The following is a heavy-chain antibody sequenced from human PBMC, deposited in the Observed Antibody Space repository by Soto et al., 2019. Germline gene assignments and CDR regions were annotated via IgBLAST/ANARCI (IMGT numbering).Heavy chain of an antibody. J-gene: IGHJ4*02. CDR2: ISAHNGNT. CDR3: ARDRYSSGRSGYYFDY. D-gene: IGHD6-19*01. CDR1: GYTFTSYG. Sequence: ASVKVSCKASGYTFTSYGISWVRQAPGQGLEWMGWISAHNGNTNYAQKLQGRVTMTTDTSTSTAYMELRSLRSDDTAVYYCARDRYSSGRSGYYFDYWGQGTLVTVSS. V-gene: IGHV1-18*01.